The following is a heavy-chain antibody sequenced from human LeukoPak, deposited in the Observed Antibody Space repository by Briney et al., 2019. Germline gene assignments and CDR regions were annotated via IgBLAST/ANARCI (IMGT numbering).Heavy chain of an antibody. CDR1: GVSINSFF. CDR3: AGTTARWPIDY. J-gene: IGHJ4*02. CDR2: IYNSGST. Sequence: SETLSLTCNVSGVSINSFFWSWIRQSAGEGLKFLGRIYNSGSTNYNPSLKSRVTMSVDTSKNQFSLKLSSVTAADTAVYYCAGTTARWPIDYWGQGTLVTVSS. D-gene: IGHD5-24*01. V-gene: IGHV4-4*07.